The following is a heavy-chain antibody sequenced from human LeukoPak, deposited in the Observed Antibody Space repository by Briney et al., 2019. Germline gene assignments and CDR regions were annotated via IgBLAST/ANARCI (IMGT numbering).Heavy chain of an antibody. CDR3: ARDKRVAVAGTYIYYYYMDV. V-gene: IGHV4-4*07. CDR1: GGSISSYY. J-gene: IGHJ6*03. CDR2: IYISGSGST. D-gene: IGHD6-19*01. Sequence: PSETLSLTCAVSGGSISSYYWSWIRQPAGKGLEWIGRIYISGSGSTNYNPSLKSRVTMSVDTSKNQFSLKLSSVTAADTAVYYCARDKRVAVAGTYIYYYYMDVWGNGTTVTISS.